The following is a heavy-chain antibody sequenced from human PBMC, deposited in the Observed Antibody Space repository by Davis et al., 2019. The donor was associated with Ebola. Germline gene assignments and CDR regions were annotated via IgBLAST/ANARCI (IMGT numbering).Heavy chain of an antibody. CDR1: GFTFSSYS. D-gene: IGHD2-15*01. V-gene: IGHV3-48*02. J-gene: IGHJ5*02. CDR3: ARDPAPGGYCSGGSCFNWFDP. CDR2: ISSSSSTI. Sequence: PGGSLRLSCAASGFTFSSYSMHWVRQAPGKGLEWVSYISSSSSTIYYADSVKGRFTISRDNAKNSLYLQMNSLRDEDTAVYYCARDPAPGGYCSGGSCFNWFDPWGQGTLVTVSS.